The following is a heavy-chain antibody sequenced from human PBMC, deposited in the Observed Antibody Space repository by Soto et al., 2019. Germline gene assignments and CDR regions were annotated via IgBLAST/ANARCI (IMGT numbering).Heavy chain of an antibody. J-gene: IGHJ4*02. CDR3: AKPLGVVAATVDY. CDR2: ISYDGSNK. D-gene: IGHD2-15*01. CDR1: GFTFSSYG. V-gene: IGHV3-30*18. Sequence: GGSLRLSCAASGFTFSSYGMHWVRQAPGKGLEWVAVISYDGSNKYYADSVKGRFTISRDNSKNTLYLQMNSLRAEDTAVYYCAKPLGVVAATVDYWGQGTLVTVSS.